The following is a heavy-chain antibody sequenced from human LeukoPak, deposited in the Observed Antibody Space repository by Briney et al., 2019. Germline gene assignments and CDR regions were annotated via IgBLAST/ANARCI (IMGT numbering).Heavy chain of an antibody. D-gene: IGHD2-2*01. V-gene: IGHV5-51*01. Sequence: GESVNILCTGSGYSFSTYSVAWVRQLPGKGLEWMGIIYPDDSDTRYSPSFQDQVPMSADKSSSTAYLQWSGLKASDTAMYYCARLRGPSFTSSYYFDYWGQGTLVTVSS. CDR2: IYPDDSDT. CDR3: ARLRGPSFTSSYYFDY. CDR1: GYSFSTYS. J-gene: IGHJ4*02.